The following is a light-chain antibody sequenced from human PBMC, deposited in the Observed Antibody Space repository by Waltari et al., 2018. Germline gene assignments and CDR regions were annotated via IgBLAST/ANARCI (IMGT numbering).Light chain of an antibody. CDR2: ENT. V-gene: IGLV1-51*02. CDR1: SSNIGNNY. Sequence: QSVLTQPPSVSAAPGQRVTISCSGGSSNIGNNYVSWYRQFPGTAPKLLIYENTERPSGIPGLFSASKSGTSATLDITGLQAGDEADYYCGTWDSSLSGAVFGGGTHLTVL. J-gene: IGLJ7*01. CDR3: GTWDSSLSGAV.